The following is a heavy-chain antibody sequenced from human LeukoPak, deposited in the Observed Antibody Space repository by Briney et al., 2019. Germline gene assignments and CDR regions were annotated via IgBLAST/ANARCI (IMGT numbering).Heavy chain of an antibody. V-gene: IGHV1-2*02. CDR1: GYTFIDYY. CDR2: INPNSGGT. D-gene: IGHD4-17*01. Sequence: GASVKVSCKASGYTFIDYYIHWVRQAPGEGLEWMGWINPNSGGTNHAQKFQGIATMTRDTSISTAYLELTRLNSDDTAVYYCAKNMGYGDYWYFDLWGRGTLVTVSS. J-gene: IGHJ2*01. CDR3: AKNMGYGDYWYFDL.